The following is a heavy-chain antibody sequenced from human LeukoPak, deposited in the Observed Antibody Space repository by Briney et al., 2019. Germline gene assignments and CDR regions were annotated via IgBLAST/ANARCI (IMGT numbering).Heavy chain of an antibody. D-gene: IGHD5-18*01. Sequence: GASVKVSCKASGYTFTGYYMHWVRQAPGQGLDWMGWVNPNSGGTNYAQKFQGRVTMTRDTSISTAYMELSRLRSDDTAVYYCARDLISGYSYGTSGGYWGQGPWSPSPQ. CDR1: GYTFTGYY. CDR2: VNPNSGGT. CDR3: ARDLISGYSYGTSGGY. V-gene: IGHV1-2*02. J-gene: IGHJ4*02.